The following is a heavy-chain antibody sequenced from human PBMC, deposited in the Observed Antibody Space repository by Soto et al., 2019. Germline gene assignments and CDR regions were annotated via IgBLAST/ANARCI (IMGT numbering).Heavy chain of an antibody. CDR2: ISAYNGNT. J-gene: IGHJ5*02. CDR3: ARMGELSIAAAVLNWFDP. V-gene: IGHV1-18*01. D-gene: IGHD6-13*01. CDR1: GYTFTSYG. Sequence: ASVKVSCKASGYTFTSYGISWVRQAPGQGLEWMGWISAYNGNTNYAQKLQGRVTMTTDTSTSTAYMELRSLRSDDTAVYYCARMGELSIAAAVLNWFDPWGQGTLVTVSS.